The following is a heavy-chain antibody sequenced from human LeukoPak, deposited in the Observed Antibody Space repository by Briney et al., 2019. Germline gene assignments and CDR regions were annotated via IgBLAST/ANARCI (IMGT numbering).Heavy chain of an antibody. CDR1: GFTFSTYS. CDR2: ITSRSNII. D-gene: IGHD5-24*01. CDR3: ARDGQYAFDI. V-gene: IGHV3-48*02. J-gene: IGHJ3*02. Sequence: GGSLRLSCAASGFTFSTYSMNWVRQAPGKGLEWISYITSRSNIISYADSVKGRFTISRDNAKNSLYLQMNSLRDEDTAVYYCARDGQYAFDIWGQGTMVTVSS.